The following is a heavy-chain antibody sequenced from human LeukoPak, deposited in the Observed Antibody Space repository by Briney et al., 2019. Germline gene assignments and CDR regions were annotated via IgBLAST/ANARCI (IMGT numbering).Heavy chain of an antibody. J-gene: IGHJ6*02. CDR1: GFTFISYG. CDR3: AKDRRIMSPHYGMDV. Sequence: GGSLRLSCEASGFTFISYGVHWVRQAPGKGLEWVAVISYDGRYQYQADSVKGRFTLARDNSKNTVYLQMNSLSTEDTAVYYCAKDRRIMSPHYGMDVWGQGTTVTVPS. V-gene: IGHV3-30*18. CDR2: ISYDGRYQ. D-gene: IGHD2-15*01.